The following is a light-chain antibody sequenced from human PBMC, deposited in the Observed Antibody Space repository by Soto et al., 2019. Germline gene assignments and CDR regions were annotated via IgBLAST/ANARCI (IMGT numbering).Light chain of an antibody. CDR1: QSISSY. CDR2: AAS. Sequence: DIQMTQSPSSLSASVGDRVTITCRASQSISSYLNWYQQKPGKAPKLLIYAASSLHSGVPSRCSGSGSGTDLTLTISSLQPEAFANYYCQQSYSTPPWTFGQGTKVEIK. V-gene: IGKV1-39*01. CDR3: QQSYSTPPWT. J-gene: IGKJ1*01.